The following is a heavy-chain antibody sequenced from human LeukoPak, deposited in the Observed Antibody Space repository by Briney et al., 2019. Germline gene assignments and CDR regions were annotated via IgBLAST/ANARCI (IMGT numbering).Heavy chain of an antibody. V-gene: IGHV6-1*01. CDR1: GDSVSSNSAA. J-gene: IGHJ5*01. D-gene: IGHD3-10*01. Sequence: SQTLSLTCAISGDSVSSNSAAWNWIRQSPSRGLEWLGRTYYRSKWYNDYAVSVKSRITINPDTSKNQFSLNLRSVNAADTAVYFCARQPKSCTPGVFITGKACWFDSWGQGTLVAVSS. CDR2: TYYRSKWYN. CDR3: ARQPKSCTPGVFITGKACWFDS.